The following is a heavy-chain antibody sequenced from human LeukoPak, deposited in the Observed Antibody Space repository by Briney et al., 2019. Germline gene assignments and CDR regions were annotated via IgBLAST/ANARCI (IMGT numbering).Heavy chain of an antibody. J-gene: IGHJ6*02. Sequence: PGRSLRLSCAASGFTFDDYAMHWVRQAPGKSLEWVSGISWNSGSIGYADSVKGRFTISRDNAKNSLYLQMNSLRAEDTALYYCAKEGPLTSTGMDVWGQGTTVTVSS. CDR2: ISWNSGSI. CDR1: GFTFDDYA. CDR3: AKEGPLTSTGMDV. D-gene: IGHD4/OR15-4a*01. V-gene: IGHV3-9*01.